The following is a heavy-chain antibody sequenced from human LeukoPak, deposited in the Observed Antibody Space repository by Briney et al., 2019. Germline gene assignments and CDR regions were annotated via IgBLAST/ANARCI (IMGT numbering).Heavy chain of an antibody. Sequence: GGSLRLSCAASGFTFSSYAMSWVRQAPGKGLEWVSAISGSGGSTYYADSVKGRFTISRDSSKNTLYLQMNSLRAEDTAVYYCAKEYYYDSSGYFNGGGFFDYWGQGTLVTVSS. CDR3: AKEYYYDSSGYFNGGGFFDY. J-gene: IGHJ4*02. V-gene: IGHV3-23*01. CDR2: ISGSGGST. CDR1: GFTFSSYA. D-gene: IGHD3-22*01.